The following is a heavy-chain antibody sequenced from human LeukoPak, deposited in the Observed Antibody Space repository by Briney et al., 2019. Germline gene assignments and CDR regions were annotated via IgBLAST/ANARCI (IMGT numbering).Heavy chain of an antibody. Sequence: TSETLSLTCTVSGGSISSSSYYWGWIRQPPGKGLEWIGSIYYSGSTYYNPSLKSQVTISVDTSKNQFSLKLSSVTAADTAVYYCARHKSGYDSRVGAFDIWGQGTMVTVSS. J-gene: IGHJ3*02. V-gene: IGHV4-39*01. CDR3: ARHKSGYDSRVGAFDI. CDR2: IYYSGST. CDR1: GGSISSSSYY. D-gene: IGHD5-12*01.